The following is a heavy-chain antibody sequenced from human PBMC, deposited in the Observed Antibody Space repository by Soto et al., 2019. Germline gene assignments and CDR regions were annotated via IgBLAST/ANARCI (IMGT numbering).Heavy chain of an antibody. D-gene: IGHD2-2*01. J-gene: IGHJ6*02. Sequence: PGGSLRLSCAASGFTISGHWMHWVRRAPGKGLVWVSRINSVGSSTNYADSVKGRFTISRDNSKNTLYLEMNSLRAEDTAVYYCAREVAPAAMPPSSLMDVWGQGTTVTVS. CDR2: INSVGSST. V-gene: IGHV3-74*01. CDR3: AREVAPAAMPPSSLMDV. CDR1: GFTISGHW.